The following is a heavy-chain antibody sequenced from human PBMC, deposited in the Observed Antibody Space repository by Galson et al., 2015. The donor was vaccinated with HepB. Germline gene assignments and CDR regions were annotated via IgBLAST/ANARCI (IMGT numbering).Heavy chain of an antibody. J-gene: IGHJ4*02. CDR1: GFTFSSYG. CDR3: ATGPLDYCSSTTCYMTGRLDY. CDR2: ISFDGGSR. Sequence: SLRLSCAASGFTFSSYGIHWVRQVPGKGLERVAVISFDGGSRYYADSVKGRFTISRDNSKNTLYLQMNSLRAEDTAVYYCATGPLDYCSSTTCYMTGRLDYWGQGTLVTVSS. D-gene: IGHD2-2*02. V-gene: IGHV3-30*03.